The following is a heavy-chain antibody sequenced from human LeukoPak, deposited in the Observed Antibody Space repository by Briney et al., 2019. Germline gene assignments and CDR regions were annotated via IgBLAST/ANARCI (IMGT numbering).Heavy chain of an antibody. V-gene: IGHV4-59*11. D-gene: IGHD3-9*01. J-gene: IGHJ6*03. CDR1: GGSISSHY. Sequence: SETLSLTCTVSGGSISSHYWSWLRQPPGKGLEWVGDIYYSGSTNYNPSLKSRVTISVDTSKNQFSLKLSSVTAADTAVYYCARSYYDILTGYYDYYYYYMDVWGKGTTVTVS. CDR2: IYYSGST. CDR3: ARSYYDILTGYYDYYYYYMDV.